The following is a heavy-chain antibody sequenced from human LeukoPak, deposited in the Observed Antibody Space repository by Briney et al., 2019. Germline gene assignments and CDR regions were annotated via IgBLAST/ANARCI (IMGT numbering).Heavy chain of an antibody. J-gene: IGHJ4*02. CDR1: GFTFSSYG. CDR3: AKVISRGLGYFDY. Sequence: PGRSLRLSCVASGFTFSSYGMHWVRQAPGKGLEWVAVISYDGSNKYYADSVKGRFTISRDNSKNTLYLQMNSLKAEDTAVYYCAKVISRGLGYFDYWGQGTLVTVSS. V-gene: IGHV3-30*18. CDR2: ISYDGSNK. D-gene: IGHD3-3*02.